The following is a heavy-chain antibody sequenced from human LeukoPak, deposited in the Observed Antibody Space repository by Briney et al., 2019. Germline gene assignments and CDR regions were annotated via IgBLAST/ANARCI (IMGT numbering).Heavy chain of an antibody. CDR3: ARARLGSSSGFDP. CDR1: GGSISSGSYY. D-gene: IGHD6-6*01. J-gene: IGHJ5*02. V-gene: IGHV4-61*02. Sequence: SETLSLTCTVSGGSISSGSYYWSWIRQPAGKGLEWIGRIYTSGSTNYNPSLKSRVTISVDTSKNQFSLKLSSVTAADTAVYYCARARLGSSSGFDPWGQGTLVTVSS. CDR2: IYTSGST.